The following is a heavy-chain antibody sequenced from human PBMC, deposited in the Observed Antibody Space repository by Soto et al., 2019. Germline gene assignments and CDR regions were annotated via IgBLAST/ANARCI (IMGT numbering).Heavy chain of an antibody. Sequence: PGGSLRLSCAASGFTFSSYAMSWVRQAPGKGLEWVSTFTGSGSSTYYADSVKGRFTISRDNSKNTLYLQMNSLRAEDTAVYYCAKLGSSRSWYDNFDYWGKGTVVSVAS. CDR1: GFTFSSYA. D-gene: IGHD6-13*01. CDR3: AKLGSSRSWYDNFDY. J-gene: IGHJ4*02. CDR2: FTGSGSST. V-gene: IGHV3-23*01.